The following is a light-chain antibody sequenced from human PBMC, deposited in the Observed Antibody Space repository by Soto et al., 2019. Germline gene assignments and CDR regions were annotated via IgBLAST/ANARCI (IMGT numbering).Light chain of an antibody. CDR1: QSVGSN. CDR2: GAS. V-gene: IGKV3-15*01. Sequence: EIVMTQSPATLSVSPVERATLSCRASQSVGSNLAWYQQKPGQAPRLLIYGASTRATGIPARFSGSGSGTEFTLTISSLQSEDFALYFCQQYNNWPPDRTFGQGTKVEIK. CDR3: QQYNNWPPDRT. J-gene: IGKJ1*01.